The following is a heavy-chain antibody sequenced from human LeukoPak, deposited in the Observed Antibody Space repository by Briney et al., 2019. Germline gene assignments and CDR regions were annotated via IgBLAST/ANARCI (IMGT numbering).Heavy chain of an antibody. CDR2: IWYDGSNK. Sequence: GGSLRISCAASGFTFSSYGMHWVRQAPGKGLEWVAVIWYDGSNKYYADSVKGRFTISRDNSNNTLYLQMNSLRAEDTAVYYCAKGPVGAAASHYYYYMDVWGKGTTVTVSS. J-gene: IGHJ6*03. V-gene: IGHV3-33*06. CDR3: AKGPVGAAASHYYYYMDV. CDR1: GFTFSSYG. D-gene: IGHD6-13*01.